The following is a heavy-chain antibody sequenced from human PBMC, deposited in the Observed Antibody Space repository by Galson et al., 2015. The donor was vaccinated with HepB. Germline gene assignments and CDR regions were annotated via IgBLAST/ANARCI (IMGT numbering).Heavy chain of an antibody. CDR1: GYTFTGYN. Sequence: SVKVSCKASGYTFTGYNMYWVRQAPGQGLEWMGRINPNSGGTNYAQKFQGRVTITRDTSISTADMELSRLRSEDTAVYYCARVGVPAAIVFRGMDVLGQGSTVTVSS. CDR2: INPNSGGT. CDR3: ARVGVPAAIVFRGMDV. J-gene: IGHJ6*02. V-gene: IGHV1-2*06. D-gene: IGHD2-2*02.